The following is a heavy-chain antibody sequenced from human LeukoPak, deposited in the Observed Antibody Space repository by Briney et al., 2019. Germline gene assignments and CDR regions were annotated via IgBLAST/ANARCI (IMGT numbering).Heavy chain of an antibody. V-gene: IGHV3-23*01. CDR2: LSGSGGSA. CDR1: GFTFSSYA. J-gene: IGHJ3*02. D-gene: IGHD3-16*01. CDR3: AKDREYSYVYDASDI. Sequence: PGGSLRLSCAASGFTFSSYAMSWVRQAPGKGLEWVSGLSGSGGSAYNADSVKGRFTISRDNSKNTLYLQMNTLRVEDTAEYYCAKDREYSYVYDASDIWGQGTLVTVSS.